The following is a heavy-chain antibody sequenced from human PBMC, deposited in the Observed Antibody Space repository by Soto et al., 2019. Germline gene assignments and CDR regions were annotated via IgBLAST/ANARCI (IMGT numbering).Heavy chain of an antibody. D-gene: IGHD1-26*01. J-gene: IGHJ5*02. V-gene: IGHV3-74*01. CDR1: GFTFSNYW. CDR2: IDADGGRA. Sequence: EVRLVESGGGLVQPGGSLRLSCAASGFTFSNYWMHWVRQAPGKVLVWVSRIDADGGRATYADSVKGRFTISRDNAKNTLYLQMNGLTVEETAVYFCARGPPQDGSYYPGHSWGQGTLVTVSS. CDR3: ARGPPQDGSYYPGHS.